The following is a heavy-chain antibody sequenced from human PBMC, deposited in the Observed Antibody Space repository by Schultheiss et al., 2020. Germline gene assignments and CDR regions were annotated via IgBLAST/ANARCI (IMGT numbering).Heavy chain of an antibody. Sequence: SETLSLTCTVSGGSISSSSYYWGWIRQPPGKGLEWIGSIYYSGSTYYNPSLKSRVTISVDTSKNQFSLKLSSVTAADTAVYYCSRHYLVVVPSVYWFDPLGQGTLVTVSS. CDR2: IYYSGST. V-gene: IGHV4-39*01. J-gene: IGHJ5*02. CDR1: GGSISSSSYY. CDR3: SRHYLVVVPSVYWFDP. D-gene: IGHD2-2*01.